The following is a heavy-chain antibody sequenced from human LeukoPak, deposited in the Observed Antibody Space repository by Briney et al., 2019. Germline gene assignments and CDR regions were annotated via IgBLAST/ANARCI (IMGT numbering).Heavy chain of an antibody. J-gene: IGHJ3*02. D-gene: IGHD5/OR15-5a*01. CDR2: IYQCGST. Sequence: SETLSLACTVSVGSFRSYYGSWTRHPPGRGRGGIGEIYQCGSTTYSLSLKRRVTISVDKSKNQFSVNLTSLTVADTAVYYCARAGVYRTYYDAFDIWGLGTMVTVSS. CDR3: ARAGVYRTYYDAFDI. V-gene: IGHV4-59*12. CDR1: VGSFRSYY.